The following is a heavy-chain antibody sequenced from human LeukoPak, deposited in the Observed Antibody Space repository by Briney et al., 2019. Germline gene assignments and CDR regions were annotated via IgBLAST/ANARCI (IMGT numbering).Heavy chain of an antibody. CDR2: VSSRDNTI. Sequence: GGSLRLSCAASGFTFSDYYMTWIRQAPGKGLEWISYVSSRDNTIYYADSVKGRFTISRDNARNSLYLQMNSLRADDTAVYYCAKGHDSSGYYTGTFDYWGQGTLVTVSS. J-gene: IGHJ4*02. CDR3: AKGHDSSGYYTGTFDY. D-gene: IGHD3-22*01. V-gene: IGHV3-11*01. CDR1: GFTFSDYY.